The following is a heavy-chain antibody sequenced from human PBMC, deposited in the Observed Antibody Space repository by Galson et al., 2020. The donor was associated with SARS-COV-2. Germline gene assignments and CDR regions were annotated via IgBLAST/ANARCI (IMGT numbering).Heavy chain of an antibody. Sequence: GGSLRLSCAASGFTFSSYAMSWVRQAPGKGLEWVSALSGSGGSTYYADSVKGRFTISRDNSKNTLYLQMNSLRAEDTAVYYCAKEVRAHYYDSSGYYSHDAFDIWGQGTMVTGSS. J-gene: IGHJ3*02. D-gene: IGHD3-22*01. CDR3: AKEVRAHYYDSSGYYSHDAFDI. CDR1: GFTFSSYA. CDR2: LSGSGGST. V-gene: IGHV3-23*01.